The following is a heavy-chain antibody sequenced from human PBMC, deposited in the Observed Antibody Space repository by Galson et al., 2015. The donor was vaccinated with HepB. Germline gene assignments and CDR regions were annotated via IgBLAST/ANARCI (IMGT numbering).Heavy chain of an antibody. D-gene: IGHD2-8*01. Sequence: SLRLSCAASGFTFSSYGMHWVRQAPGKGLEWVAVIWYDGSNKYYADSVKGRFTISRDNSKNTLYLQMNSLRAEDTAVYYCARVCTYYYGMDVWGQGTTVTVSS. J-gene: IGHJ6*02. CDR1: GFTFSSYG. CDR2: IWYDGSNK. CDR3: ARVCTYYYGMDV. V-gene: IGHV3-33*08.